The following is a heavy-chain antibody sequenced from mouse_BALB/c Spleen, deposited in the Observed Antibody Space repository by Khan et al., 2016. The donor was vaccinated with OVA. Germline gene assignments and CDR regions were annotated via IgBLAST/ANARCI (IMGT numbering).Heavy chain of an antibody. V-gene: IGHV5-9*02. D-gene: IGHD2-10*01. J-gene: IGHJ3*01. CDR2: ISSTGTYT. Sequence: EVMLVESGGGLVKPGGSLKLSCEVSGFAFNSYDMSWVRQTPEKRLEWVATISSTGTYTYYPDSVKGRFTISRDTARNTLYLQMSSLRSEDTALYYCTRPSYYGNPWFTYWGQGTLVTVSA. CDR3: TRPSYYGNPWFTY. CDR1: GFAFNSYD.